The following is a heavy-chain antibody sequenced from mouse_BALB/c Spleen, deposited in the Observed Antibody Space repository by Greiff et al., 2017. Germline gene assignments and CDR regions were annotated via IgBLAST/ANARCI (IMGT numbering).Heavy chain of an antibody. CDR2: INPSSGYT. J-gene: IGHJ4*01. CDR3: ERGAGDAMDY. V-gene: IGHV1-4*01. CDR1: GYTFTSYT. Sequence: QVQLKESGAELARPGASVKMSCKASGYTFTSYTMRWVKQRPGQGLEWIGYINPSSGYTNYNQKFKDKATLTADKSSSTAYMQLSSLTSEDSAVYYCERGAGDAMDYWGQGTSVTVSS.